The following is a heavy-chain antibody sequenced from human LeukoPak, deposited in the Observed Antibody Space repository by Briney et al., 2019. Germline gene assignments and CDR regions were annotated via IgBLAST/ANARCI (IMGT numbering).Heavy chain of an antibody. D-gene: IGHD3-22*01. Sequence: SETLSLTCAVYGGSFSGYYWSWTRQPPGKGLEWIGEINHSGSTYHTPSLKSRVTISVDTSKNQFSLRLSSVTAADTAVYYCARYYYYDSRGYYPYYFDYWGQGTLVTVSS. V-gene: IGHV4-34*01. J-gene: IGHJ4*02. CDR2: INHSGST. CDR3: ARYYYYDSRGYYPYYFDY. CDR1: GGSFSGYY.